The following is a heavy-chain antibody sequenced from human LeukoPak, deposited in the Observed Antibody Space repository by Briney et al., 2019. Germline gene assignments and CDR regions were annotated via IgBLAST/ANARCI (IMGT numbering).Heavy chain of an antibody. Sequence: ASVKVSCKASGGTFSSYAISWVRQAPGLGLEWMGGIIPIFGTANYAQKFQGRVTITADESTSTAYMELSSLRSEDTAVYYCARLGYYDILTGWFDPWGQGTLVTVSS. J-gene: IGHJ5*02. D-gene: IGHD3-9*01. V-gene: IGHV1-69*01. CDR2: IIPIFGTA. CDR1: GGTFSSYA. CDR3: ARLGYYDILTGWFDP.